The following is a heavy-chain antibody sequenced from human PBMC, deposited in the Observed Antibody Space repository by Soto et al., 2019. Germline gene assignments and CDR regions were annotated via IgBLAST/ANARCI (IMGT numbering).Heavy chain of an antibody. V-gene: IGHV3-30*03. Sequence: SLRLSWLSWRFAFGIYGIKWVCEGQRKGLEWVAWGSYDARNRNYEDSLKARLTISRDNSKHTAFMQMNRMGNEDTSVYYCAREYLDHGPDVWGQGT. CDR1: RFAFGIYG. J-gene: IGHJ6*02. CDR3: AREYLDHGPDV. CDR2: GSYDARNR.